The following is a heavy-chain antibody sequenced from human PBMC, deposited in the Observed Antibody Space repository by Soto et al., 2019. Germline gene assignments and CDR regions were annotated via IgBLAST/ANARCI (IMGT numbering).Heavy chain of an antibody. V-gene: IGHV1-18*01. J-gene: IGHJ4*02. CDR1: DYTFHRYA. D-gene: IGHD3-22*01. Sequence: QVQLVQSGHEVKKPGASVKVSCKASDYTFHRYAFSWMRQAPGQQLEWMGWISAYNGNTNYAQKFQGRVTMTTDTSTSTAYMELRSLRSDDTAVYYCARLYYYDTSSYYYVEDVWGQGTLVTVSS. CDR2: ISAYNGNT. CDR3: ARLYYYDTSSYYYVEDV.